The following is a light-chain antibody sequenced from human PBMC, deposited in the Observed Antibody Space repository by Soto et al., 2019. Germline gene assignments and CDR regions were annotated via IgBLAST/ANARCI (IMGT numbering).Light chain of an antibody. CDR3: QQTYRTTFT. V-gene: IGKV1-39*01. Sequence: DIQMTQSPSSLSASAGGRVTITCRTGQTIGTFLNWYQQKVGKDPKLLIFGASNLQSAVPSRFSGSGSGTEFNLTVSSLEAEDCATYDCQQTYRTTFTFGEGTKVDIK. CDR2: GAS. J-gene: IGKJ4*01. CDR1: QTIGTF.